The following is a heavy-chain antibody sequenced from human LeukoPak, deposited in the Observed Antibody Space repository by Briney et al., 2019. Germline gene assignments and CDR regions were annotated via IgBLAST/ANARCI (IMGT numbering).Heavy chain of an antibody. V-gene: IGHV3-74*01. CDR3: STGHCTSTSCSSRDY. CDR1: GFAFSTFW. D-gene: IGHD2-2*01. Sequence: PGGSLRLSCAGSGFAFSTFWMCWVRQAPGKGLVWVSCIISDGTSTNYADSVKGRFTISRDNAKNTLYLQMNSLRDEDTAVYYCSTGHCTSTSCSSRDYWGQGTLVTVSS. J-gene: IGHJ4*02. CDR2: IISDGTST.